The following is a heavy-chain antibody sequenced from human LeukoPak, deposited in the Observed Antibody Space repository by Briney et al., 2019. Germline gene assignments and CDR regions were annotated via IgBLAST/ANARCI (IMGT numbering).Heavy chain of an antibody. CDR2: ISYDGSNK. V-gene: IGHV3-30*18. CDR3: AKSTTVTQRGYFDY. J-gene: IGHJ4*02. D-gene: IGHD4-17*01. Sequence: GSLRLSCAASGFTFSSYGMHWVRQAPAKGLEWVAIISYDGSNKYYADSVKGRFTISRDNSKNTLYLQVNSLRAEDTAVYYCAKSTTVTQRGYFDYWGQGTLVTVSS. CDR1: GFTFSSYG.